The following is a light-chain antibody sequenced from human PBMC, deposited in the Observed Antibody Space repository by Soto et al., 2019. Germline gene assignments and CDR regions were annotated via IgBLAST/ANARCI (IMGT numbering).Light chain of an antibody. CDR3: GKWDSSVXAYV. V-gene: IGLV1-51*01. CDR2: ENN. Sequence: QSVMTQPPSVSSAPGQKVTISCSGSSSNIVNNYVSWYQQVPGTAPKLLIYENNKRPSVIPERFSVSKSGTSATLGITGLKTGDEADYYCGKWDSSVXAYVSGTGTKV. J-gene: IGLJ1*01. CDR1: SSNIVNNY.